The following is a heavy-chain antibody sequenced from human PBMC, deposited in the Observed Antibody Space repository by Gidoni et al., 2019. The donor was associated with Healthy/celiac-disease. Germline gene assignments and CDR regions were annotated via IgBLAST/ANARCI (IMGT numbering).Heavy chain of an antibody. CDR1: GFTFSSSA. V-gene: IGHV3-23*01. J-gene: IGHJ3*02. CDR2: ISGSGGST. Sequence: EVQLLESGGGLVQPGGSLRLSCAASGFTFSSSASSWVRQAPGKGLEWVSAISGSGGSTYYADSVKGRCTISRDNSKNTLYLQMNSLRAEDTAVYYCAKVEGFYCSSTSCYTVLGAFDIWGQGTMVTVSS. D-gene: IGHD2-2*02. CDR3: AKVEGFYCSSTSCYTVLGAFDI.